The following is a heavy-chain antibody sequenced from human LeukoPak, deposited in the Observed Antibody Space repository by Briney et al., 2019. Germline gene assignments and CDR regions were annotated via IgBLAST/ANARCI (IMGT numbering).Heavy chain of an antibody. CDR2: IKQDGSEK. V-gene: IGHV3-7*01. CDR3: ARGQYYDFWSGPSAAADY. Sequence: GGSLRLSCAASGFTFSSYWMSWVRQAPGKGLQWVANIKQDGSEKYYMDSVRGRFTISRDNAKNSLYLQMNSLRAEDTAVYYCARGQYYDFWSGPSAAADYWGQGTLVIVSS. J-gene: IGHJ4*02. D-gene: IGHD3-3*01. CDR1: GFTFSSYW.